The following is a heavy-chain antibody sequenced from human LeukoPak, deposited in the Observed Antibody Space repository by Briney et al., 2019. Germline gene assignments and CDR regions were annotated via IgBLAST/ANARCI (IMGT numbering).Heavy chain of an antibody. CDR3: VRSILTSEYSSRGGFGGY. D-gene: IGHD6-13*01. CDR2: IWYDGSDK. J-gene: IGHJ4*02. CDR1: VVIFSSDV. Sequence: GGSLRLSCAPSVVIFSSDVMHRGRQAPGERLWWVSVIWYDGSDKYYADFVKGRFTMSRDNSKNTLYLQMNSLRAEDTAVYYCVRSILTSEYSSRGGFGGYWGQGTLLTVFS. V-gene: IGHV3-33*01.